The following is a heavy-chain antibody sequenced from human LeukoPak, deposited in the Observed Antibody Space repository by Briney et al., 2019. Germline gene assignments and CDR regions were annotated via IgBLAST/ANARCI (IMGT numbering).Heavy chain of an antibody. CDR1: GSSISSSSYY. CDR3: ASVEMATIDY. J-gene: IGHJ4*02. CDR2: IYYSGST. V-gene: IGHV4-39*07. Sequence: PSETLSLTCTVSGSSISSSSYYWGWIRQPPGKGLEWIGSIYYSGSTYYNPSLKSRVTISVDTSKNQFSLKLSSVTAADTAVYYCASVEMATIDYWGQGTLVTVSS. D-gene: IGHD5-24*01.